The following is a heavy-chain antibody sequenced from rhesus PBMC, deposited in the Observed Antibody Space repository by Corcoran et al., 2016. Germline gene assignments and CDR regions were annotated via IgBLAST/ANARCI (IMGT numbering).Heavy chain of an antibody. CDR3: ARENSGVIDY. CDR1: GFSFSDYY. D-gene: IGHD6-25*01. Sequence: EVQLVESGGGLAKPGGSLRLSCAASGFSFSDYYMYWVRQAPGKGLEWVSGISYTGGRTDYADTVKGRCTIARENAKNTLYLQMDSLRAEDTAVYYCARENSGVIDYWGQGVLVTVSS. J-gene: IGHJ4*01. V-gene: IGHV3S18*01. CDR2: ISYTGGRT.